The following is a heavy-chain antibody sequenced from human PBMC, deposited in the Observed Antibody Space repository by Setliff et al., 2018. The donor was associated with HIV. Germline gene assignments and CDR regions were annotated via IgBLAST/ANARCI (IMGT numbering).Heavy chain of an antibody. Sequence: GGSLRLSCATSGFAFNNYEMNWVRQAPGRGLEWVAHISGTGKTIFYADFVKGRFTISRDNAKNSLFLQMNSLGAEDAAVYYCASTTLDYYYYYMDVWGKGTTVTVSS. V-gene: IGHV3-48*03. J-gene: IGHJ6*03. CDR1: GFAFNNYE. CDR3: ASTTLDYYYYYMDV. CDR2: ISGTGKTI.